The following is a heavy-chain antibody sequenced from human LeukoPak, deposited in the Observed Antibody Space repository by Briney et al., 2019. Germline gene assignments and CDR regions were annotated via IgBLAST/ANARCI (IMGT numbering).Heavy chain of an antibody. V-gene: IGHV1-2*02. CDR2: ITPSSGDT. CDR3: ARGLPGASPGFDY. CDR1: GYTFSGHN. J-gene: IGHJ4*02. D-gene: IGHD3-10*01. Sequence: ASLTVSCRASGYTFSGHNIHCVRQAPEQGLQWMGWITPSSGDTSFALEFEGRVTLSSDSSTSTVYMFLTWLTSDDTAVYFCARGLPGASPGFDYWGQGTLLTVSS.